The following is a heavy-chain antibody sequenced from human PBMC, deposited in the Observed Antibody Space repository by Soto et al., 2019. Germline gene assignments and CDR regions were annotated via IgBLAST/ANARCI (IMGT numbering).Heavy chain of an antibody. CDR2: ISYDGSNK. D-gene: IGHD5-18*01. V-gene: IGHV3-30*18. Sequence: GGSLRLSCAASGFTFSSYGMHWVRQAPGKGLEWVAVISYDGSNKYYADSVKGRFTISRDNSKNTLYLQMNSLRAEDTAVYYCAKEGSIQLWFLGDYMDVWGKGTTVTVSS. CDR3: AKEGSIQLWFLGDYMDV. J-gene: IGHJ6*03. CDR1: GFTFSSYG.